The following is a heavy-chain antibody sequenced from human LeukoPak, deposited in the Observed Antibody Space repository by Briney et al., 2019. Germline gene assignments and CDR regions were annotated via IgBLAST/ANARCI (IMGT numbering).Heavy chain of an antibody. CDR1: GFTFSSYA. J-gene: IGHJ2*01. CDR3: AKDRTVGASYWYFDL. Sequence: GGSLRLSCAASGFTFSSYAMSWVRQAPGKGLEWVSAISGSGGSTYFADSVKGRFTISRDSSKNTLFLHMNTLRAEDTAIYYCAKDRTVGASYWYFDLWGRGTLVTVSS. CDR2: ISGSGGST. V-gene: IGHV3-23*01. D-gene: IGHD1-26*01.